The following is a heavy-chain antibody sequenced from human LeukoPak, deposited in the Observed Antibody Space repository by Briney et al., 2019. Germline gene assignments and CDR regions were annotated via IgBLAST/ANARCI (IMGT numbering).Heavy chain of an antibody. CDR2: INPNSGGT. CDR1: GYTFTGYY. J-gene: IGHJ4*02. CDR3: ARDYHSSGWSFGY. D-gene: IGHD6-19*01. Sequence: ASVKVSCKASGYTFTGYYMHWVRQAPGQGLEWMGWINPNSGGTNYAQKFQGRVTMTRDTSISTAYMELSRLRSVDTAVYYCARDYHSSGWSFGYWGQGTLVTVSS. V-gene: IGHV1-2*02.